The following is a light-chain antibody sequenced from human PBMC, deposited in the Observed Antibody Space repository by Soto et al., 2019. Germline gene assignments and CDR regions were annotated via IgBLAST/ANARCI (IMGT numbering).Light chain of an antibody. CDR3: QQRSNWPKIT. CDR1: QSVSSY. J-gene: IGKJ5*01. Sequence: EIVLTQSPATLSLSPGERATLSCRASQSVSSYLAWYQQKPGQAPRLLISYASNRATGIPARFSGSGSGTDFTLTISRLETEDYAVYYCQQRSNWPKITFGQGIRLEIQ. CDR2: YAS. V-gene: IGKV3-11*01.